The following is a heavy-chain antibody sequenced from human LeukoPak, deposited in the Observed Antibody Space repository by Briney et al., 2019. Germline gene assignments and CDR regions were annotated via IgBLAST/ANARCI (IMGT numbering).Heavy chain of an antibody. D-gene: IGHD6-19*01. V-gene: IGHV4-39*01. CDR3: ARRGQWPSPNDY. CDR2: IYYSGST. CDR1: GGSISSSSYY. J-gene: IGHJ4*02. Sequence: PSETLSLTCTVSGGSISSSSYYWGWIRQPPGKGLEWIGSIYYSGSTYYNPSLKRRVTISVDTSKNQFSLKLSSVTAADTAVYYCARRGQWPSPNDYWGQGTLVTVSS.